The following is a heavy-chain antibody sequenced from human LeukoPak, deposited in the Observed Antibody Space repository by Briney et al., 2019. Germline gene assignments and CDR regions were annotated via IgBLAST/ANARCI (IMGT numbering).Heavy chain of an antibody. V-gene: IGHV4-59*12. CDR3: ARRNPAVVTPRYFDY. CDR2: IYYSGST. CDR1: GGSISSYY. D-gene: IGHD4-23*01. J-gene: IGHJ4*02. Sequence: SETLSLTCTVSGGSISSYYWSWIRQPPGKGLEWIGYIYYSGSTNYNPSLKSRVTISVDTSKNQFSLKLSSVTAADTAVYYCARRNPAVVTPRYFDYWGQGTLVTVSS.